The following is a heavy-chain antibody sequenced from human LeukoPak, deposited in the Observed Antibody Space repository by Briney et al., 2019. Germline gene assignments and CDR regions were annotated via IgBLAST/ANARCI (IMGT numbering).Heavy chain of an antibody. J-gene: IGHJ4*02. CDR1: GYSSTSYW. CDR2: IDPSDSYT. V-gene: IGHV5-10-1*01. Sequence: GESLKISCKGSGYSSTSYWISWVRQMPGKGLEWMGRIDPSDSYTNYSPSFQGHVTISADKSISTAYLQWSSLKASDAAMYYCARLDYYGSGSYYNEDYWGQGTLVTVSS. D-gene: IGHD3-10*01. CDR3: ARLDYYGSGSYYNEDY.